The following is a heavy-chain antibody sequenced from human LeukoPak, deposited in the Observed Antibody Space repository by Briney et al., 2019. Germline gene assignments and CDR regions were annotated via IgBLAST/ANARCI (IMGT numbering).Heavy chain of an antibody. J-gene: IGHJ4*02. V-gene: IGHV3-23*01. CDR1: GFTFSSSA. D-gene: IGHD7-27*01. CDR2: ISNNGGYT. CDR3: AKDGGLWVSAHWGDS. Sequence: GGSLRLSCAASGFTFSSSAMSWVRQAPGKGLEWVSAISNNGGYTYYADSVQGRFTISRDNSKSTLCLQMNSLRAEDTAVYYCAKDGGLWVSAHWGDSWGRGTLVTVSS.